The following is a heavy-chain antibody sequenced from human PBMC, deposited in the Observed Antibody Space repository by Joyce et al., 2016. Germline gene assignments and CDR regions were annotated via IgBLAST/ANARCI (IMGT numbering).Heavy chain of an antibody. J-gene: IGHJ4*02. V-gene: IGHV3-7*03. CDR1: GFTISNYW. D-gene: IGHD4-11*01. Sequence: EVQLVESGGGLVQPGGSLRLSCAASGFTISNYWMAWVRQAPGKGVEVVANITQGGTEKNYGDSVKGRFIISRDNAKNSLYLQLNSLRAEDTAVYYCAELSVTWGQRTLVTVSS. CDR2: ITQGGTEK. CDR3: AELSVT.